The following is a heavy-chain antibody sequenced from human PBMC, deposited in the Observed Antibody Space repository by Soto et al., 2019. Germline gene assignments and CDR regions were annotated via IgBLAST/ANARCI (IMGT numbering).Heavy chain of an antibody. CDR1: GFTFSSYS. Sequence: EVQLVESGGGLVQPGGSLRLSCAVSGFTFSSYSMNWVRQAPGKGLEWVSYISSGSGTTYYADSVKGRFSISRDNANNSLYLQMNSLRVEDTAVYYCAKIGIYLRMDVWGQGTTVIVSS. D-gene: IGHD3-10*01. V-gene: IGHV3-48*01. CDR2: ISSGSGTT. CDR3: AKIGIYLRMDV. J-gene: IGHJ6*02.